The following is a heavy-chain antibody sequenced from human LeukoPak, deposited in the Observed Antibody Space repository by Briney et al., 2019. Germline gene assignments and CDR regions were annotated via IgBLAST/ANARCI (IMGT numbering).Heavy chain of an antibody. Sequence: SLRLSCAASGFTFSSYGMHWVRQAPGKGLEWVAVIWYDGSNKYYADSVKGRFTISRDNSKNTLYLQMNSLRAEDTAVYYCARAATHCSSTSCYIPYWGQGTLVTVSS. CDR1: GFTFSSYG. V-gene: IGHV3-33*01. J-gene: IGHJ4*02. CDR3: ARAATHCSSTSCYIPY. D-gene: IGHD2-2*02. CDR2: IWYDGSNK.